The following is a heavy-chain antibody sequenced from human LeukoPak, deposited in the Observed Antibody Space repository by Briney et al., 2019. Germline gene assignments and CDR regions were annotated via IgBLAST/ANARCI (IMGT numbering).Heavy chain of an antibody. V-gene: IGHV3-23*01. Sequence: GGSPRLSCETAGFTFSSYVMHWVRQTPGKGLEWVPAISGGGDITYYADSARGRFTISRDNSKDTLFLQMHSLRPGDTAVYYCVREDTPATANYWGQGTLVTISS. CDR2: ISGGGDIT. CDR1: GFTFSSYV. CDR3: VREDTPATANY. J-gene: IGHJ4*02. D-gene: IGHD2-21*02.